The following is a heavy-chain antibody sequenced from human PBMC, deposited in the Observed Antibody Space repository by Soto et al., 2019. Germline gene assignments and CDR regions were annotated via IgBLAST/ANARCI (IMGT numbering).Heavy chain of an antibody. CDR3: ARDVCPGSGPYYDAFDI. J-gene: IGHJ3*02. V-gene: IGHV3-7*04. Sequence: EVQLVESGGGLVQPGESLRLSCSASGFTFSDYWMTWVSQAPGKGLEWVANIRKDESKKSYLDSVRGRFTVSRDNARNLLSLQMDSLRAEDTALYYCARDVCPGSGPYYDAFDIWGQGTMVTVSS. D-gene: IGHD3-22*01. CDR2: IRKDESKK. CDR1: GFTFSDYW.